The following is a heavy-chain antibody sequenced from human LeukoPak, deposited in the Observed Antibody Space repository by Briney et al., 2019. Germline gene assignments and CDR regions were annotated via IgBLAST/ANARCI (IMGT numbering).Heavy chain of an antibody. V-gene: IGHV3-30*03. CDR1: GFTFSSYG. CDR3: ARYSGSYEVNYYYYYGMDV. D-gene: IGHD1-26*01. Sequence: GGSLRLSCAASGFTFSSYGMHWVRQAPGKGLEWVAVISYDGSNKYYADSVKGRFTISRDNSKNTLYLQMNSLRAEDTAVYYCARYSGSYEVNYYYYYGMDVWGQGTTVTVSS. CDR2: ISYDGSNK. J-gene: IGHJ6*02.